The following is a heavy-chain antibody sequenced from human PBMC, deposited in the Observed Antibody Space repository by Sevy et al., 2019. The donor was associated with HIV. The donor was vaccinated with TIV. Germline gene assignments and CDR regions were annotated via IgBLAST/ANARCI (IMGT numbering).Heavy chain of an antibody. Sequence: GGSLRLSCAASGFTFSSYAMHWVRHAPGKGLEWVAVISYDGSNKYYADSVKGRFTISRDNSKNTLYLQMNSLRAEDTAVYYCASREYSSGPFDYWGQGTLVTVSS. J-gene: IGHJ4*02. V-gene: IGHV3-30-3*01. CDR1: GFTFSSYA. CDR3: ASREYSSGPFDY. CDR2: ISYDGSNK. D-gene: IGHD6-19*01.